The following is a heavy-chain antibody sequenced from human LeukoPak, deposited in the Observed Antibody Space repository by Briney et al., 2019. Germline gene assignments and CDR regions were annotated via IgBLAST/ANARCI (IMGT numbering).Heavy chain of an antibody. D-gene: IGHD3-9*01. CDR1: GFTFDDYA. Sequence: GRSLRLSCAASGFTFDDYAMNWVRQAPGKGLEWVSSITISSTFIYYADSVKGRFTISRDNAESSLFLQMNSLRAEDTAVYFCARDGHGDGFLTGYSYFGMDVWGQGTTVTVSS. V-gene: IGHV3-21*01. CDR2: ITISSTFI. J-gene: IGHJ6*02. CDR3: ARDGHGDGFLTGYSYFGMDV.